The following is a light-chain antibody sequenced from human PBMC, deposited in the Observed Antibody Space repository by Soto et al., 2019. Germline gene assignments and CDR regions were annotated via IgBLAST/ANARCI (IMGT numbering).Light chain of an antibody. CDR1: QAIASF. CDR3: QQLNGSPWT. J-gene: IGKJ1*01. V-gene: IGKV1-9*01. CDR2: GAS. Sequence: IQLTQSPSSLSASVGDRVTITCRASQAIASFLAWYQQKPGTAPKLLIYGASTLQSGVPSRFSGSRSGPDYTLTIASLQPEDFATYYCQQLNGSPWTFGQGTKVEIK.